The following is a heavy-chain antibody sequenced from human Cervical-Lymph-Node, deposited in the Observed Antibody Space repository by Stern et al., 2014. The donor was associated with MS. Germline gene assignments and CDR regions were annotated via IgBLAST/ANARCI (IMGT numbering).Heavy chain of an antibody. Sequence: VQLLESGAGVKKPGASVKVSCKASGYTFTNYHMHWVRQAPGHGLEWMGIVHPSGVGTTYAQKFQGRVTMTTDTSTATVYMELSSLTSEDTAVYYCARAKASGTLLRLDPWGQGTLVTVSS. CDR2: VHPSGVGT. D-gene: IGHD3-10*01. V-gene: IGHV1-46*03. J-gene: IGHJ5*02. CDR1: GYTFTNYH. CDR3: ARAKASGTLLRLDP.